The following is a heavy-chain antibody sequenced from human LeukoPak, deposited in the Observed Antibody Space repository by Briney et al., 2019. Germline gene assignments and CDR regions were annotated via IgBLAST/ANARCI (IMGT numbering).Heavy chain of an antibody. V-gene: IGHV3-74*01. J-gene: IGHJ5*02. Sequence: GGSLRLSSAAPGFTFSNYWMHWVRQAPGKGLVWVSRINSDGINTNCADSVKGRFTISRDNAKNTLNLQMNSLRAEDTAVYYCARDLGQYYDTSDNWFDPWGQGTLVTVSS. D-gene: IGHD3-22*01. CDR1: GFTFSNYW. CDR2: INSDGINT. CDR3: ARDLGQYYDTSDNWFDP.